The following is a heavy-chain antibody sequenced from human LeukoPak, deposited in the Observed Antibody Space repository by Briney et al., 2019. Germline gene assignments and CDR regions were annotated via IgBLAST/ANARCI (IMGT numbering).Heavy chain of an antibody. V-gene: IGHV1-69*05. D-gene: IGHD3-3*01. J-gene: IGHJ6*03. CDR3: ARDSRITIFGVVTDKYYYYMDV. Sequence: ASMKVSCKASGGTFSSYAISWVRQAPGQGLEWMGGIIPIFGTANYAQKFQGRVTITTDESTSTAYMELSSLRSEDTAVYYCARDSRITIFGVVTDKYYYYMDVWGKGTTVTVSS. CDR2: IIPIFGTA. CDR1: GGTFSSYA.